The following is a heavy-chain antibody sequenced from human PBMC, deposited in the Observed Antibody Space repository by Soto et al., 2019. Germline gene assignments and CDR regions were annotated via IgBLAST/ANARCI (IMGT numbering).Heavy chain of an antibody. J-gene: IGHJ5*02. CDR2: INPSGGST. D-gene: IGHD1-7*01. V-gene: IGHV1-46*03. CDR1: GYTFTSYY. Sequence: GASVKVSCKASGYTFTSYYMHWVRQAPGQGLERIGIINPSGGSTSYAQKIKSRVTMTRDTSMSTVYMDLSSLRSEDTALYYCARGGGENWNYHWFDPWGQGTLVTVSS. CDR3: ARGGGENWNYHWFDP.